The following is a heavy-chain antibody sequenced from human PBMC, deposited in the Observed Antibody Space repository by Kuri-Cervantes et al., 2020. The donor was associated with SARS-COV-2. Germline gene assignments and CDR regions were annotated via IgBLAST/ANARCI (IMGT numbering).Heavy chain of an antibody. CDR2: IWYDGSNK. D-gene: IGHD3-22*01. CDR1: GFTFSSYG. J-gene: IGHJ4*02. CDR3: ARDPTYYYDSSGYYRAWFFDY. Sequence: GSLRLSCAASGFTFSSYGMHWVRQAPGKGLEWVAVIWYDGSNKYYADSVKGRFTISRDNSKNTLYLQMNSLRAEDTAVYYCARDPTYYYDSSGYYRAWFFDYWGQASLITVSS. V-gene: IGHV3-33*01.